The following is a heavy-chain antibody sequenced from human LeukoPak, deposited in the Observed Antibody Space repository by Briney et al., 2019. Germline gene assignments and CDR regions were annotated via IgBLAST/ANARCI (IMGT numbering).Heavy chain of an antibody. D-gene: IGHD6-13*01. CDR1: GFTVSTNH. Sequence: GGSLRLSCAASGFTVSTNHMSWVRQAPGKGLEWVSVIYSGGRTYYTDSVKGRFTISRDNSKNTLYLQMDSLRADDTAVYYCAGGRTYSSSTLEDYWGQGTLVTVSS. J-gene: IGHJ4*02. CDR3: AGGRTYSSSTLEDY. CDR2: IYSGGRT. V-gene: IGHV3-53*01.